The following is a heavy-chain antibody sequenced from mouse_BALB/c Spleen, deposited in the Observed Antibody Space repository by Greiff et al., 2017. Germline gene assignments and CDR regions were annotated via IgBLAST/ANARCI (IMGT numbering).Heavy chain of an antibody. CDR3: TRRWLLRYFDV. Sequence: EVQLQQSGTVLARPGASVKMSCKASGYTFTSYWMHWVKQRPGQGLEWIGAIYPGNSDTSYNQKFKGKAKLTAVTSTSTAYMELSSLTNEDSAVYYCTRRWLLRYFDVWGAGTTVTVSS. CDR1: GYTFTSYW. J-gene: IGHJ1*01. V-gene: IGHV1-5*01. D-gene: IGHD2-3*01. CDR2: IYPGNSDT.